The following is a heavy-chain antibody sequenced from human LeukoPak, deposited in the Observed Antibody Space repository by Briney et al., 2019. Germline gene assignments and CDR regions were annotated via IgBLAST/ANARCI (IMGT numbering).Heavy chain of an antibody. CDR2: ISWNSGSI. CDR3: ATIGYSSSWYGGSLIVDY. J-gene: IGHJ4*02. D-gene: IGHD6-13*01. Sequence: PGRSLRLSCAASGFTFDNYAMHWVRQAPGKGLEWVSGISWNSGSIGYADSVKGRFTISRDNAKNSLYLQMNSLRAEDTALYYCATIGYSSSWYGGSLIVDYWGQGTLVTVSS. V-gene: IGHV3-9*01. CDR1: GFTFDNYA.